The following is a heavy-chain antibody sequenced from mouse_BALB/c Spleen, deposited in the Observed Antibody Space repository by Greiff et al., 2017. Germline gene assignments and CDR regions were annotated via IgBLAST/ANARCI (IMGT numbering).Heavy chain of an antibody. CDR3: ARQGTAWYFDD. V-gene: IGHV4-2*02. CDR1: GFAFSRYW. Sequence: EVQRVESGGGLVQPGGSLNLSCAASGFAFSRYWMSWARQAPGKGLEWIGEINPGSSTINYTPSLKDKFIISRDNAKNTLYLQMSKVRSEDTALYYCARQGTAWYFDDWGEGTTVTVSA. CDR2: INPGSSTI. J-gene: IGHJ1*01. D-gene: IGHD2-14*01.